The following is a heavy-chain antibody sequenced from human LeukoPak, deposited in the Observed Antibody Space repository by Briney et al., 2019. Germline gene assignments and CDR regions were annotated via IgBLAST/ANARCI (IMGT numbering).Heavy chain of an antibody. CDR2: IRASDDTT. CDR1: GFTFSTSA. Sequence: QAGGSLRLSREVFGFTFSTSAMSWVRQAPGKGLEWVSGIRASDDTTYYVDSVKGRFTVSRDNSKNTLYLQMNSLRVEDTAVYYCRFYTSGSDYWGQGTLVTVSS. V-gene: IGHV3-23*01. CDR3: RFYTSGSDY. D-gene: IGHD3-22*01. J-gene: IGHJ4*02.